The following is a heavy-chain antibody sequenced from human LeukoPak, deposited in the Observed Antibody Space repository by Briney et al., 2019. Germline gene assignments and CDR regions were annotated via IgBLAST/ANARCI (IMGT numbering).Heavy chain of an antibody. CDR2: INSDGSEG. J-gene: IGHJ3*01. CDR3: ARSSYSSSSSV. D-gene: IGHD6-6*01. CDR1: GFTFSGFW. V-gene: IGHV3-7*03. Sequence: GGSLRLSCAVSGFTFSGFWMSWSRQAPGKGLEWVASINSDGSEGYYADVVKGRFTISRDNAKNSLYLQINSLRAEDTAVYYCARSSYSSSSSVWGQGTMDTVSS.